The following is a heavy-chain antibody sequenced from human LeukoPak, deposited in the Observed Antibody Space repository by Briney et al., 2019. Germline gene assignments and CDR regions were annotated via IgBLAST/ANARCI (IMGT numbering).Heavy chain of an antibody. D-gene: IGHD3-22*01. CDR2: ISPGDSDT. CDR1: GYGFPGYW. Sequence: GESLQISCQGSGYGFPGYWVAWVRQMPGKGLEWMGVISPGDSDTRYSPSFQGQVTISADKSISTAYLQWSSLKASDTAMYYCARHLDDSSGYYYRTMYYFDYWGQGTLVTVSS. V-gene: IGHV5-51*01. J-gene: IGHJ4*02. CDR3: ARHLDDSSGYYYRTMYYFDY.